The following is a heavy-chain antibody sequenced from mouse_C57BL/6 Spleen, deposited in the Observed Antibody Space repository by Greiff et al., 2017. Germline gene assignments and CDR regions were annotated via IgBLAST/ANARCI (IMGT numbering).Heavy chain of an antibody. D-gene: IGHD1-1*01. CDR3: ARRYYGSSYTHFDY. Sequence: EVKLVESGGGLVKPGGSLKLSCAASGFTFSDYGMHWVRQAPEKGLAWVAYISSGSSTIYYADTGKGRFTISRDNAKNTLFLQMTSLRSEDTAMYYCARRYYGSSYTHFDYWGQGTTLTVSS. V-gene: IGHV5-17*01. J-gene: IGHJ2*01. CDR2: ISSGSSTI. CDR1: GFTFSDYG.